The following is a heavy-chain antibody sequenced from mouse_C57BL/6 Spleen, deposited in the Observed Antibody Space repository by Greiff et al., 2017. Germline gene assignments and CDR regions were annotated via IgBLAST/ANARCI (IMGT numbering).Heavy chain of an antibody. Sequence: VQLQQSGAELARPGASVKLSCKASGYTFTSYGISWVKQRTGQGLEWIGEIYPRSGNTYYNEKFKGKATLTADKSSSTAYMELRSLTAEDSEVYFCARGGFYGNYNAMDYWGQGTSVTVSS. CDR2: IYPRSGNT. D-gene: IGHD2-1*01. J-gene: IGHJ4*01. CDR3: ARGGFYGNYNAMDY. V-gene: IGHV1-81*01. CDR1: GYTFTSYG.